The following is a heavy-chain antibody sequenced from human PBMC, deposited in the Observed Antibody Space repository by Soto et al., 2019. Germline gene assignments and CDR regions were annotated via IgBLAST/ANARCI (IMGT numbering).Heavy chain of an antibody. CDR3: ARSGVAGSL. CDR1: GYTFTSYG. Sequence: ASVKVSFKASGYTFTSYGISWVRQAPGQGLGWMGGIIPIFGTANYAQKFQGRVTMTRNTSISTAYMELSSLRSEDSAVYYCARSGVAGSLWGQGTLVTVSS. J-gene: IGHJ4*02. V-gene: IGHV1-8*02. D-gene: IGHD2-15*01. CDR2: IIPIFGTA.